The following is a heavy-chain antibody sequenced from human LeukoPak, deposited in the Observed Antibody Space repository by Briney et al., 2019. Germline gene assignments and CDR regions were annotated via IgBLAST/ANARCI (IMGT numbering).Heavy chain of an antibody. CDR1: GGSIRSYF. J-gene: IGHJ4*02. CDR2: IDDSGNT. V-gene: IGHV4-59*01. D-gene: IGHD3-22*01. CDR3: ARASSGYYYVSFDY. Sequence: SETLSLTCSVSGGSIRSYFWSWIRQPAGKGLERIGYIDDSGNTNYNPSLKNRVTISVDRSKNQLSLNLRSVTAADTAVYFCARASSGYYYVSFDYWGQGTLVTVSS.